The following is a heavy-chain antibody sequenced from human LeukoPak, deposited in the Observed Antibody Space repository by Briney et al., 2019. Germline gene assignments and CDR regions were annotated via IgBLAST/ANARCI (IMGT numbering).Heavy chain of an antibody. Sequence: ASVKAPCNASGDTFTGYCIHWVRQAPGQGLEWMGWINPNSGGTNYAQKFHCRVTMTRDTSISPAYMELSRLRSDATAVSYCAGYCSGGSCYGDYYHYYGMDVWGQGTTVTVSS. D-gene: IGHD2-15*01. J-gene: IGHJ6*02. CDR2: INPNSGGT. CDR3: AGYCSGGSCYGDYYHYYGMDV. CDR1: GDTFTGYC. V-gene: IGHV1-2*02.